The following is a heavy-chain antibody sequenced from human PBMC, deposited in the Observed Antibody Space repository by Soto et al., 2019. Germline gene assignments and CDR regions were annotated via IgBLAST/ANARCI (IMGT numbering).Heavy chain of an antibody. V-gene: IGHV1-18*01. CDR1: GYTFTSYG. CDR2: ISAYNGNT. CDR3: AILGTYYFDNSDNYFDF. J-gene: IGHJ4*02. Sequence: ASVKVSCKASGYTFTSYGISWVRQAPGQGLEWMGWISAYNGNTNYAQKLQGRVTMTTDTSTSTAYMELSGLRSEDTAVYYCAILGTYYFDNSDNYFDFWGQGTLVTVSS. D-gene: IGHD3-22*01.